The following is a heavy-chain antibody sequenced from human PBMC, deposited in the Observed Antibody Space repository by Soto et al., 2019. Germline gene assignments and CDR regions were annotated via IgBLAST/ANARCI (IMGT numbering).Heavy chain of an antibody. V-gene: IGHV2-70*01. CDR2: IDWDDDK. CDR1: GFSLSTSGMC. Sequence: SGPTLANPTQTLTLTCTFSGFSLSTSGMCVSWIRQPPGKALEWLALIDWDDDKYYSTSLKTRLTISKDTSKNQVVLTMTNMDPVDTATYYCARIKKGLYYDFWSGPRVYYYGMDVWGQGTTVT. J-gene: IGHJ6*02. CDR3: ARIKKGLYYDFWSGPRVYYYGMDV. D-gene: IGHD3-3*01.